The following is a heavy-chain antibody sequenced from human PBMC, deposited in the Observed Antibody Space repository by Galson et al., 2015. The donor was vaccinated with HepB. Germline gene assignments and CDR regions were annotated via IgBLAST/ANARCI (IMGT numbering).Heavy chain of an antibody. CDR1: GDSINYYY. D-gene: IGHD3-22*01. CDR3: ARGAGHYYDTSAYTPFDY. Sequence: ETLSLTCSVSGDSINYYYWTWIRQPPGKGLEWLGFIHYTGSTRYHYNPTKYNPSLKSRDNISVEASRKQIYLRLSSGTAADTAIYYCARGAGHYYDTSAYTPFDYWGRGTLVAVSS. J-gene: IGHJ4*01. V-gene: IGHV4-59*01. CDR2: IHYTGSTRYHYNPT.